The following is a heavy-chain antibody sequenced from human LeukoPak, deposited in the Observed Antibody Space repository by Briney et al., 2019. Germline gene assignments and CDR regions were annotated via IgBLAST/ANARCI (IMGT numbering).Heavy chain of an antibody. V-gene: IGHV3-66*01. J-gene: IGHJ5*02. Sequence: GGSLRLSCAVSGLTFSDSRMIWVRQAPGKGLEWVSVIYSGGSTYYADSVKGRFTISRDNSKNTLYLQMNSLRAEDTAVYYCAREGTSGWFDPWGQGTLVTVSS. CDR2: IYSGGST. D-gene: IGHD3-3*01. CDR1: GLTFSDSR. CDR3: AREGTSGWFDP.